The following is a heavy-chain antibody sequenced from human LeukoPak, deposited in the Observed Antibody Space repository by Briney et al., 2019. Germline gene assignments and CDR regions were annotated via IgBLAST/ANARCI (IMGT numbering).Heavy chain of an antibody. Sequence: GGSRRLSCFGSGFTFSNYWMTWLRQAPGEGLEWVANIKEDGNADSVRGGLTISRDNAKNSLYLQMNSLRVEDTVVYYCAAGRWYGEFAGSGFDDWGQGILVTVSS. CDR3: AAGRWYGEFAGSGFDD. CDR2: IKEDG. D-gene: IGHD3-10*01. V-gene: IGHV3-7*01. CDR1: GFTFSNYW. J-gene: IGHJ4*02.